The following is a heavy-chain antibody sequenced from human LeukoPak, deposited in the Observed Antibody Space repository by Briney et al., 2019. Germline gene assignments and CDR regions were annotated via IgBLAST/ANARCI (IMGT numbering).Heavy chain of an antibody. D-gene: IGHD1-1*01. V-gene: IGHV3-74*01. CDR2: IKTDGSIT. CDR1: GFTFSSYW. J-gene: IGHJ4*02. Sequence: GGSLRLSCAASGFTFSSYWMCWVRQDPGKGLAWVSCIKTDGSITAYAGSVKGRFTISRDNAKNTLYLQMNSLRSEDTALYYCAKDLSNWNDVTSPDYWGQGTLVTVSS. CDR3: AKDLSNWNDVTSPDY.